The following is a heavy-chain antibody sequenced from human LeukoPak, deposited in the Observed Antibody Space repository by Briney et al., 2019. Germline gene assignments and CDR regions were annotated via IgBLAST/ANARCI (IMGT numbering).Heavy chain of an antibody. Sequence: PSETLSLTCTVSGGSISSSSYYWGWIRQPPGKGLEWIGSVYYSGSTYYNPSLKSRVTISVDTSKNQFSLKLSSVTAADTAVYYCASHIAVACNRSAFDYWGQGTLVTVSS. D-gene: IGHD6-19*01. CDR3: ASHIAVACNRSAFDY. V-gene: IGHV4-39*01. CDR1: GGSISSSSYY. CDR2: VYYSGST. J-gene: IGHJ4*02.